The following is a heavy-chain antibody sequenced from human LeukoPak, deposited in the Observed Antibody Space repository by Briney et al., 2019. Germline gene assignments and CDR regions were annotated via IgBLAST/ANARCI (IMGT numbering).Heavy chain of an antibody. D-gene: IGHD6-13*01. CDR1: GGSISSYY. V-gene: IGHV4-39*01. Sequence: SETLSLTCTVSGGSISSYYWGWIRQPPGKGLEWIGSIYYSGSTYYNPSLKSRVTISVYTSKNQFSLKLSSVTAADTAVYYCARFSILIAAAGMVRDWGQGTLVTVSS. J-gene: IGHJ4*02. CDR2: IYYSGST. CDR3: ARFSILIAAAGMVRD.